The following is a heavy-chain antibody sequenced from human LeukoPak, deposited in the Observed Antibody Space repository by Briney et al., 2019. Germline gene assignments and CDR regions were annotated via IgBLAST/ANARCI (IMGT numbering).Heavy chain of an antibody. Sequence: GGPVRLSCAPSGFTFSLYAMFWVREARGRGLESVSTLIVSSRSTYYTDSVKGRFAISRDNSKNTPYLQMHSLRAEDTAVYFCAKGIYDMDVWGQGTTVTVSS. CDR1: GFTFSLYA. CDR2: LIVSSRST. V-gene: IGHV3-23*01. J-gene: IGHJ6*02. CDR3: AKGIYDMDV.